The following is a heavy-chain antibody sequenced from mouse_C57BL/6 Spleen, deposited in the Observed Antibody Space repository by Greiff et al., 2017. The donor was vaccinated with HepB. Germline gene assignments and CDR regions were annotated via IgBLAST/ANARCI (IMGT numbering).Heavy chain of an antibody. V-gene: IGHV1-82*01. J-gene: IGHJ4*01. Sequence: VQLQQSGPELVKPGASVKISCKASGYAFSSSWMNWVKQRPGKGLEWIGRIYPGDGDTNYNGKFKGKATLTADKSSSTAYMQLSSLTSEDYAVYFCARDWDVGAMDYWGQGTSVTVSS. D-gene: IGHD4-1*01. CDR2: IYPGDGDT. CDR3: ARDWDVGAMDY. CDR1: GYAFSSSW.